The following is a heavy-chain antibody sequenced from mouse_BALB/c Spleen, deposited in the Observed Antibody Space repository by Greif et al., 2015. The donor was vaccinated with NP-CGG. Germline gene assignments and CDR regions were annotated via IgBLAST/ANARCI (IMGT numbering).Heavy chain of an antibody. CDR3: ARRGALLYYFDY. CDR2: ISSGGSYT. Sequence: EVKLVESGGDLVKPGGSLKLSCAASGFTFSSYGMSWVRQTPDKRLEWVATISSGGSYTYYPDSVKGRFTISRDNAKNTLYLQMSSLKSEDTAMYYCARRGALLYYFDYWGQGTTLTVSS. J-gene: IGHJ2*01. V-gene: IGHV5-6*02. CDR1: GFTFSSYG.